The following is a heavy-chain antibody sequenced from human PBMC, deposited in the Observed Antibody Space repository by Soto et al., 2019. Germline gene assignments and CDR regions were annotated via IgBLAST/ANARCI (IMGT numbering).Heavy chain of an antibody. J-gene: IGHJ4*02. CDR3: ARRYCSGGSCYAAFDY. V-gene: IGHV4-59*01. Sequence: SETLSLTCTVSGGSISDYYWSWIRQPPGKGLEWIGYIYYSGSTNYNPSLKSRATISIDTSKNQFSLKLSSVTAADTAVYYCARRYCSGGSCYAAFDYWGQGTLVTVSS. CDR2: IYYSGST. CDR1: GGSISDYY. D-gene: IGHD2-15*01.